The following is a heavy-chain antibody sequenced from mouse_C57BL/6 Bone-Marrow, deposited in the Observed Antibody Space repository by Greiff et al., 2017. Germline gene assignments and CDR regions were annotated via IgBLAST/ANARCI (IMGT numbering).Heavy chain of an antibody. D-gene: IGHD1-1*01. CDR1: GYTFTDYY. J-gene: IGHJ2*01. CDR2: IYPGSGNT. CDR3: ARSDYGSSYVDY. Sequence: VQLKESGAELVRPGASVKLSCKASGYTFTDYYINWVKQRPGQGLEWIARIYPGSGNTYYNEKFKGKATLTAEKSSSTAYMQLSSLTSEDSAVYCCARSDYGSSYVDYWGQGTTLTVSS. V-gene: IGHV1-76*01.